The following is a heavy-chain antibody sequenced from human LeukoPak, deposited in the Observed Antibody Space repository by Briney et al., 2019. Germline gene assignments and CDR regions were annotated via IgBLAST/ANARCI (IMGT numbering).Heavy chain of an antibody. V-gene: IGHV4-39*01. D-gene: IGHD6-13*01. Sequence: SETLSLTCTVSGGSISSTSYYWGWIRQPPGKGLEWTGSIYYSGSTYYNPSLKSRVTISVDTSKNQFSLKLSSVTAADTAVYYCVKAAAGLLYYFDYWGQGTLVTVSS. CDR1: GGSISSTSYY. CDR3: VKAAAGLLYYFDY. J-gene: IGHJ4*02. CDR2: IYYSGST.